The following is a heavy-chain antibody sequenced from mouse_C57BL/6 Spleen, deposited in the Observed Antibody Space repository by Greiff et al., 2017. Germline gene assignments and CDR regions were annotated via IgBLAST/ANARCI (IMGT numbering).Heavy chain of an antibody. D-gene: IGHD2-14*01. CDR1: GFTFSDYG. CDR2: ISSGSSTI. Sequence: VQLKESGGGLVKPGGSLKLSCAASGFTFSDYGMHWVRQAPEKGLEWVAYISSGSSTIYYADTVKGRFTISRDNAKNTLFLQMTSLRSEDTAMYYCARRDRGDAMDYWGQGTSVTVSS. V-gene: IGHV5-17*01. CDR3: ARRDRGDAMDY. J-gene: IGHJ4*01.